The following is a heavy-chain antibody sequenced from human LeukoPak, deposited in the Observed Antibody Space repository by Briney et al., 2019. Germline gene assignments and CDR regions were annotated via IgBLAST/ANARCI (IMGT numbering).Heavy chain of an antibody. CDR1: GYTFTSYG. V-gene: IGHV1-18*04. D-gene: IGHD3-9*01. CDR3: ARDQGTILANWFDP. Sequence: GASVKVSCKASGYTFTSYGIIWVRQAPGQGLEWMGWISAYSGNTNYAQKLQGRVTMTTDTSTSTAYMELRSLRSDDTAVYYCARDQGTILANWFDPWGQGTPVTVSS. J-gene: IGHJ5*02. CDR2: ISAYSGNT.